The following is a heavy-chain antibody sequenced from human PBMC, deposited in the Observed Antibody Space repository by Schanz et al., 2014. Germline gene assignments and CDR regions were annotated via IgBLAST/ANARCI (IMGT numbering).Heavy chain of an antibody. CDR3: ARVALPGYSSPRDAFDI. D-gene: IGHD5-18*01. J-gene: IGHJ3*02. Sequence: EVQLVESGGGLIQPGGSLRLSCAASGFGFSSYSLNWVRQAPGKGLEWVSSISYGTSYIYYAESVKGRFTISRDNAKNSLYLQMNGLRAEDTAVYYCARVALPGYSSPRDAFDIWGQGTMXTVSS. V-gene: IGHV3-21*01. CDR1: GFGFSSYS. CDR2: ISYGTSYI.